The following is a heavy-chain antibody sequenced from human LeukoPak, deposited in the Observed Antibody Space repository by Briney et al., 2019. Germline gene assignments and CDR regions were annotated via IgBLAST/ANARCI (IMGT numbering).Heavy chain of an antibody. Sequence: NPGGSLRLSCAASGFTFSSYAMSWIRQPPGKGLEWIGEINHSGSTNYNPSLKSRVTISVDTSKNQFSLKLSSVTAADTAVYYCARGRLRYFDNNWFDPWGQGTLVTVSS. CDR3: ARGRLRYFDNNWFDP. V-gene: IGHV4-34*01. D-gene: IGHD3-9*01. J-gene: IGHJ5*02. CDR1: GFTFSSYA. CDR2: INHSGST.